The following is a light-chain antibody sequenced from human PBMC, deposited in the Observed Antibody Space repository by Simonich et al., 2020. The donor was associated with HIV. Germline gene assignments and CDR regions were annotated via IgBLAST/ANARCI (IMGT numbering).Light chain of an antibody. CDR3: QSYDSSNLWV. V-gene: IGLV6-57*03. Sequence: NFMLTQPHSVSESPGKTVTISCTRSSGSIASNYVQGYQQRPGSAPTTVTYQDNQNPSGVPDRFYGSIDSSSNSASLTISGLKTEDEADYYCQSYDSSNLWVFGGGTKLTVL. CDR2: QDN. J-gene: IGLJ3*02. CDR1: SGSIASNY.